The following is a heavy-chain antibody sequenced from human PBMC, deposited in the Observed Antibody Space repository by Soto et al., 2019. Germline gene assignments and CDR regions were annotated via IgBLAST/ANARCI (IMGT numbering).Heavy chain of an antibody. V-gene: IGHV1-58*02. CDR3: AVVGVMGYFDL. CDR1: GFTFTSSA. J-gene: IGHJ2*01. D-gene: IGHD3-16*01. Sequence: QMRLVQSGPEVKKPGTSVKVSCKASGFTFTSSAMQCVRQARGQRLEWIGWIVVGSGNTNYAQKVQERVTITRDMSTRTGHLELSSLRSDDTAVYYCAVVGVMGYFDLWGRGTLVTVSS. CDR2: IVVGSGNT.